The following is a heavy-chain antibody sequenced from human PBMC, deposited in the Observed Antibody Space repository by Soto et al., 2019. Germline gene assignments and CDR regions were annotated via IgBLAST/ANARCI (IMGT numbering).Heavy chain of an antibody. D-gene: IGHD2-2*01. Sequence: SETLSLTCTVSGGSISSYYWSWIRQSPGKGLEWIGYIHYSGSTKSNPSLKSRVTISVDTSKNQVSLKLSSVTAADSAVYFCARARYQLLHPYYYGMDVWGQGTTVTVPS. CDR3: ARARYQLLHPYYYGMDV. V-gene: IGHV4-59*01. CDR1: GGSISSYY. J-gene: IGHJ6*02. CDR2: IHYSGST.